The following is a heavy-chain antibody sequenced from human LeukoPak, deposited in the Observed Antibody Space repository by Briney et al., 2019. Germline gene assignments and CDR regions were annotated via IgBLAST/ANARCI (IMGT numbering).Heavy chain of an antibody. J-gene: IGHJ3*02. Sequence: GESLKISCKGSGYNFNNYWIGWVRQMPGKGLEWMGIIWPGDSDTKYSPSFQGQVTISVDKSITTTYLQWSSLKASDTAIYYCARLGDVLGYCTSTNCEGAFDIWGQGTMVTVSS. CDR1: GYNFNNYW. V-gene: IGHV5-51*01. D-gene: IGHD2-2*01. CDR2: IWPGDSDT. CDR3: ARLGDVLGYCTSTNCEGAFDI.